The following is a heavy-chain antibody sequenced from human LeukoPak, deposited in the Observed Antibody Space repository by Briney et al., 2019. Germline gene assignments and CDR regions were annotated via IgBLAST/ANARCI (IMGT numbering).Heavy chain of an antibody. J-gene: IGHJ4*02. CDR2: IKQDGSEK. CDR1: GFTFSSYW. Sequence: GGSLRLSCAASGFTFSSYWMSWVRQAPGKGLEWVANIKQDGSEKYYVDSVKGRFTISRDNAKNSLYLQMNSLRAADTAVYYCARDLECGGDCYFFDYWGQGTLVTVSS. V-gene: IGHV3-7*01. CDR3: ARDLECGGDCYFFDY. D-gene: IGHD2-21*01.